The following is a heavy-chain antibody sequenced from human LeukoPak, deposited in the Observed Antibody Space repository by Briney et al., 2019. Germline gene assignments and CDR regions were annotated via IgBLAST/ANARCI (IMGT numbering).Heavy chain of an antibody. J-gene: IGHJ4*02. CDR2: INPNSGGT. CDR1: GYTFTGYY. D-gene: IGHD2-15*01. Sequence: APVKVSCKASGYTFTGYYMHWVRQAPGQGLEWMGWINPNSGGTNYAQKFQGRVTMTRDTSISTAYMELSRLRSDDTAVYYCATRTEVGYCSGGSCYSYDYWGQGTLVTVSS. V-gene: IGHV1-2*02. CDR3: ATRTEVGYCSGGSCYSYDY.